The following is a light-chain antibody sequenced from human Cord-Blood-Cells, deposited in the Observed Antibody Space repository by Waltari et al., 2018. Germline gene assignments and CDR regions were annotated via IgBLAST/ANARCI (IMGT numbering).Light chain of an antibody. CDR2: AGS. V-gene: IGLV2-23*01. Sequence: QSALTQPASVSGSPGQSITISCTGTSSDVGSYNIVSWYQQHPGKAPKRMIYAGSKRPSGVSNRFAGSKSGNTASLTISGLQAEDEADYYCCSYAGSSTLVFGGGTKLTVL. J-gene: IGLJ3*02. CDR1: SSDVGSYNI. CDR3: CSYAGSSTLV.